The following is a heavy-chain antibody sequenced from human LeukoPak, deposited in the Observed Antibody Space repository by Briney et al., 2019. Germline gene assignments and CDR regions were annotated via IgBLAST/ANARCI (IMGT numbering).Heavy chain of an antibody. CDR2: INPNSGGT. D-gene: IGHD2-15*01. Sequence: GASVKVSCKASGYTFTGYHMYWVRQAPGQGLEWMGWINPNSGGTKYAQKLQGRVTMTTDTSTSTAYMELRSLRSDDTAVYYCAYCSGGSCGEGAFDIWGQGTMVTVSS. V-gene: IGHV1-2*02. CDR3: AYCSGGSCGEGAFDI. CDR1: GYTFTGYH. J-gene: IGHJ3*02.